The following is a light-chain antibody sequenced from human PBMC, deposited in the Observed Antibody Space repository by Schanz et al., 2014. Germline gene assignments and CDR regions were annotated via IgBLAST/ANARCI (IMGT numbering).Light chain of an antibody. CDR1: SSDVGGYNS. CDR2: DVS. CDR3: QSYDSSLSASGWV. V-gene: IGLV2-14*03. Sequence: QSALTQPASVSGSPGQSITISCTGTSSDVGGYNSVSWYQQHPGKAPKLMIYDVSDRPSGVSNRFSGSKSGNTASLTISGLQAEDEADYYCQSYDSSLSASGWVFGGGTNLTVL. J-gene: IGLJ3*02.